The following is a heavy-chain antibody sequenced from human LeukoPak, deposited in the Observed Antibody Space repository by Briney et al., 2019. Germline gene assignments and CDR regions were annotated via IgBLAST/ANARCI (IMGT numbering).Heavy chain of an antibody. J-gene: IGHJ4*02. V-gene: IGHV3-7*04. Sequence: PGGSLRLSCAASGFTFSSYSMNWVRQAPGKGLEWVANIKQDGSEKYYVDSVKGRFTISRDNAKNSLYLQMNSLRAEDTAVYYCARGGRGYSIIPIDYWGQGTLVTVSS. D-gene: IGHD5-18*01. CDR3: ARGGRGYSIIPIDY. CDR2: IKQDGSEK. CDR1: GFTFSSYS.